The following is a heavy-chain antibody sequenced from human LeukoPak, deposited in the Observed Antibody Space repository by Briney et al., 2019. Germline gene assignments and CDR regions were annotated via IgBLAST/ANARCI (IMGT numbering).Heavy chain of an antibody. CDR3: ARSRERITLYYFDY. J-gene: IGHJ4*02. D-gene: IGHD3-3*01. V-gene: IGHV3-21*01. CDR1: GLTFSRDW. CDR2: ISSSSSYI. Sequence: PGGSLRLSCEGFGLTFSRDWMSWVRQAPGKGLEWVSSISSSSSYIYYADSVKGRFTISRDNAKNSLYLQMNSLRAEDTAVYYCARSRERITLYYFDYWGQGTLVTVSS.